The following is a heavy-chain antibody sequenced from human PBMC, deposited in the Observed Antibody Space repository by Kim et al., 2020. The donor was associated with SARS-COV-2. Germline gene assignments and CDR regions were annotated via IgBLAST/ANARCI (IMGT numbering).Heavy chain of an antibody. CDR3: ASTFWRGYTNWFDP. J-gene: IGHJ5*02. Sequence: ASVKVSCKASGYTFTSYAMNWVRQAPGQGLEWMGWINTNTGNPTYAQGFTGRFVFSLDTSVSTAYLQISSLKAEDTAVYYCASTFWRGYTNWFDPWGQGTLVTVSS. V-gene: IGHV7-4-1*02. CDR2: INTNTGNP. CDR1: GYTFTSYA. D-gene: IGHD3-3*01.